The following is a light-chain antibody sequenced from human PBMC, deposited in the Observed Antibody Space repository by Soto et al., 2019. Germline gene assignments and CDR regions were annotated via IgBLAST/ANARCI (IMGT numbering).Light chain of an antibody. CDR3: QQYSTYSRA. Sequence: DIQMTQSPSTLSASVGDRVTITCRASQNINDLLAWYQQKPGKAPNLLIYKASSLASGVPSKFSGSGYGTEFTLTISSLQPDDFATFYCQQYSTYSRAFGQGTKVDIK. J-gene: IGKJ1*01. V-gene: IGKV1-5*03. CDR1: QNINDL. CDR2: KAS.